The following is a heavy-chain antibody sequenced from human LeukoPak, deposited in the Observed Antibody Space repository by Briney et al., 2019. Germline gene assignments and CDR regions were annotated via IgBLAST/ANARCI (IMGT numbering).Heavy chain of an antibody. D-gene: IGHD5-18*01. CDR3: ASKRGYSYGLDY. CDR2: IIPIFGTA. CDR1: GYTFTNYG. J-gene: IGHJ4*02. V-gene: IGHV1-69*13. Sequence: ASVKVSCKASGYTFTNYGICWVRQAPGQGLEWMGGIIPIFGTANYAQKFQGRVTITADESTSTAYMELSSLRSEDTAVYYCASKRGYSYGLDYWGQETLVTVSS.